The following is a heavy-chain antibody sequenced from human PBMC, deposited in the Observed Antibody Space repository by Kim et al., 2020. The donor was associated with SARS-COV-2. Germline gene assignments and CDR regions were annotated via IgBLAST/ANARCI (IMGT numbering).Heavy chain of an antibody. CDR2: VYQTWST. V-gene: IGHV4-59*12. CDR1: GGSISDFY. CDR3: ARSGRCFDFLTGYSPLDY. Sequence: SETLSLTCSVSGGSISDFYWSWIRQSPGKGLEWIGYVYQTWSTNYNPSLKGRVTMALDTSKNQVSMQLTSVTAADTAMYFCARSGRCFDFLTGYSPLDYWGHGTLVTVSS. D-gene: IGHD3-9*01. J-gene: IGHJ4*01.